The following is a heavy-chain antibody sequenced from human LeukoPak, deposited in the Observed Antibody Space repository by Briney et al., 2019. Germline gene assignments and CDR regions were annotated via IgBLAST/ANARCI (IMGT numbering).Heavy chain of an antibody. J-gene: IGHJ4*02. D-gene: IGHD6-13*01. Sequence: GGSLGLSCAASGFTFSSYAMHWVRQAPGKGLEYVSAISSNGDSTYYANSVKGRFTISRDNSKNTLYLQMGSLRAEDMAVYYCAREGIAAADPEPYYFDYWGQGTLVTVSS. V-gene: IGHV3-64*01. CDR3: AREGIAAADPEPYYFDY. CDR1: GFTFSSYA. CDR2: ISSNGDST.